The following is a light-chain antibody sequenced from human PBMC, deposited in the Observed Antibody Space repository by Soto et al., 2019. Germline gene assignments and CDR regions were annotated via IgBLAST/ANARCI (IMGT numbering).Light chain of an antibody. CDR3: MQGTSWPYT. CDR1: QSLVYKDKNIY. V-gene: IGKV2-30*01. Sequence: VVMTQSPLSLPVTLGQPASISCRSSQSLVYKDKNIYLNWFQQRPGQSPRSLIYKVSNRDSGVPDRFSGSGSGTDFTLKISRVEAEDVGVYYCMQGTSWPYTFGQGTKLEIK. J-gene: IGKJ2*01. CDR2: KVS.